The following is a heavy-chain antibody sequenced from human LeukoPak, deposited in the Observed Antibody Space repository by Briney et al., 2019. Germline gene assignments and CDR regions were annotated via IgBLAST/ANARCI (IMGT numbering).Heavy chain of an antibody. D-gene: IGHD6-13*01. Sequence: ASVKVSCKASGYTFTGYSMHWVRQAPGQGLERMGWINPNSGGTNYAQKFQGRVTMTRDTSISTAYMELSRLRSDDTAVYYCAREVSSGIAAPKGWFDPWGQGTLVTVSS. CDR2: INPNSGGT. CDR1: GYTFTGYS. V-gene: IGHV1-2*02. CDR3: AREVSSGIAAPKGWFDP. J-gene: IGHJ5*02.